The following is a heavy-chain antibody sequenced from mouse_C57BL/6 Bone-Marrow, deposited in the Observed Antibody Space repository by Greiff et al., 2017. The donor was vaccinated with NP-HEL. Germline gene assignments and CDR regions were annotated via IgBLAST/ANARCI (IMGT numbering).Heavy chain of an antibody. J-gene: IGHJ4*01. CDR1: GYTFTDYY. CDR2: INPNNGGT. CDR3: ATGYDYDEDAMDY. V-gene: IGHV1-26*01. Sequence: EVQLQQSGPELVKPGASVKISCKASGYTFTDYYMNWVKQSHGKSLEWIGDINPNNGGTSYNQKFKGKATLTVDKSSSTAYMERRSLTSEDSAVYYCATGYDYDEDAMDYWGQGTSVTVSS. D-gene: IGHD2-4*01.